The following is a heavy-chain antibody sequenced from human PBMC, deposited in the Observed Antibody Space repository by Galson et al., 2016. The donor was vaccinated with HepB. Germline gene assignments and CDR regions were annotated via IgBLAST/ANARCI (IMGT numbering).Heavy chain of an antibody. CDR1: GFNVDDYA. CDR2: ISWNSGNI. Sequence: SLRLSCAVSGFNVDDYAMHWVRQPPGKGLEWVSSISWNSGNIGYGDSVKGRFTISRDNAKNSVYLQMMRLSTEDTALYYCAKGITVDWTLGWGYGMDVWGQGTSVTVSS. D-gene: IGHD3/OR15-3a*01. J-gene: IGHJ6*02. CDR3: AKGITVDWTLGWGYGMDV. V-gene: IGHV3-9*01.